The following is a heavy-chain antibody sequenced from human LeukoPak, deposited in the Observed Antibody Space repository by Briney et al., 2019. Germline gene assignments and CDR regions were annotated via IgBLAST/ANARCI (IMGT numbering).Heavy chain of an antibody. CDR2: IYYSGST. CDR3: AGGSGNPFDY. Sequence: SETLSLTCTVSGGSISIYYWSWIRQPPGKGLEFIGHIYYSGSTNYNPSLKSRVTISVDTPKNQFSLKLSSVTAADTAVYYCAGGSGNPFDYWGQGTLVTVSS. CDR1: GGSISIYY. V-gene: IGHV4-59*01. D-gene: IGHD3-16*01. J-gene: IGHJ4*02.